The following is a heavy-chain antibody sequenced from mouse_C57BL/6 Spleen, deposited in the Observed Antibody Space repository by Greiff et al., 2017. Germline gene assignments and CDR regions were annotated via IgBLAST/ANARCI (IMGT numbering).Heavy chain of an antibody. Sequence: QVQLQQPGAELVRPGTSVKLSCKASGYTFTSYWMHWVKQRPGQGLEWIGVIDPSDSYTNYNQKFKGKATLTVDTSSSAAYMQLNSLTSEDSAVYYCAKEFSAYYGSTAMDYWGQGTSVTVSS. J-gene: IGHJ4*01. CDR3: AKEFSAYYGSTAMDY. CDR2: IDPSDSYT. D-gene: IGHD1-1*01. CDR1: GYTFTSYW. V-gene: IGHV1-59*01.